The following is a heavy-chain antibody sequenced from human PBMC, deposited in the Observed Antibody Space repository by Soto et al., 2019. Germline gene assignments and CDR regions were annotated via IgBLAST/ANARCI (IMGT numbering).Heavy chain of an antibody. CDR3: ARARSDSSGYYYFDY. CDR1: GGSISSSNW. D-gene: IGHD3-22*01. CDR2: IYHSGST. V-gene: IGHV4-4*02. Sequence: SETLSLTCAVSGGSISSSNWWSWVRQPPGKGLEWIGEIYHSGSTNYNPSLKSRVTISVDKSKNQFSLKLSSVTAADTAVYYCARARSDSSGYYYFDYWGQGNLVTVSS. J-gene: IGHJ4*02.